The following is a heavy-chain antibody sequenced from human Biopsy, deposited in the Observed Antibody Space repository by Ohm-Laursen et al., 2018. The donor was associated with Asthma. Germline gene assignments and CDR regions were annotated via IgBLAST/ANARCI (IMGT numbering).Heavy chain of an antibody. D-gene: IGHD2-15*01. CDR3: ARLADCSGGACYSYGWFDP. Sequence: ETLSLTWTVSGGSIRSHDWTWIRLPPGKGLEYIGDVSHTWSTNYNPSLKSRVTMSLDTSKSQFSLRLTSVTPADTAVYYCARLADCSGGACYSYGWFDPWGQGTRVTVSS. CDR2: VSHTWST. J-gene: IGHJ5*02. CDR1: GGSIRSHD. V-gene: IGHV4-59*11.